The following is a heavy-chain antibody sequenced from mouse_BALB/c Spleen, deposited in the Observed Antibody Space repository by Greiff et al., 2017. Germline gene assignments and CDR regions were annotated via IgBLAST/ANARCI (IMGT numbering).Heavy chain of an antibody. J-gene: IGHJ3*01. Sequence: EVMLVESGGGLVQPGGSLKLSCAASGFTFSSYTMSWVRQTPEKRLEWVAYISNGGGSTYYPDTVKGRFTISRDNAKNTLYLQMSSLKSEDTAMYYCARHLDSAYNWFAYWGQGTLVTVSA. CDR2: ISNGGGST. CDR1: GFTFSSYT. CDR3: ARHLDSAYNWFAY. D-gene: IGHD3-2*01. V-gene: IGHV5-12-2*01.